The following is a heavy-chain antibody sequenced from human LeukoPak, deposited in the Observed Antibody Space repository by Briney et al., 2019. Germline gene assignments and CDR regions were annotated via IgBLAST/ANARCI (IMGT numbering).Heavy chain of an antibody. J-gene: IGHJ4*02. CDR1: GFTVSSNY. V-gene: IGHV3-53*05. CDR2: IYSGGST. CDR3: AKDGSGSYPSYFDY. Sequence: GGSLRLSCAASGFTVSSNYMSWVRQAPGKGLEWVSVIYSGGSTYYADSVKGRFTISRDNSKNTLYLQMNSLRAEDTAVYYCAKDGSGSYPSYFDYWGQGTLVTVSS. D-gene: IGHD3-10*01.